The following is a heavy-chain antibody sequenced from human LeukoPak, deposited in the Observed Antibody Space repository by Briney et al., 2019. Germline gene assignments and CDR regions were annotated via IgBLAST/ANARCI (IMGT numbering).Heavy chain of an antibody. CDR3: AREPSWGDYYDSSGYPDAFDI. CDR1: GGTFSSYA. Sequence: SVKVSCKASGGTFSSYAISWVRQAPGQGLEWMGGIILIFGIANYAQKFQGRVTITADESTSTAYMELSSLRSEDTAVYYCAREPSWGDYYDSSGYPDAFDIWGQGTMVTVSS. V-gene: IGHV1-69*01. D-gene: IGHD3-22*01. CDR2: IILIFGIA. J-gene: IGHJ3*02.